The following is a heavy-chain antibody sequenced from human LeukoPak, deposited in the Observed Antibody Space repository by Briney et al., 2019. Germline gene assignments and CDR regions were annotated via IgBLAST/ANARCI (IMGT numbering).Heavy chain of an antibody. CDR2: IYYSGST. J-gene: IGHJ6*03. Sequence: SETLSLTCTVSGGSISSSSYYWGWIRQPPGKGLEWIGSIYYSGSTYYNPSLKSRVNISVDTSKNQFSLKLSSVTAADTAVYYCARGRGYNWSSYYYYMDVWGKGTTVTVSS. D-gene: IGHD1-20*01. V-gene: IGHV4-39*07. CDR3: ARGRGYNWSSYYYYMDV. CDR1: GGSISSSSYY.